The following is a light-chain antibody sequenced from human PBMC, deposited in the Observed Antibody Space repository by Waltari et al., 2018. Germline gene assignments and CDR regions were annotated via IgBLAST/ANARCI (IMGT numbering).Light chain of an antibody. V-gene: IGLV1-40*01. J-gene: IGLJ6*01. CDR3: QSYDSSLSGSV. CDR2: GNT. CDR1: SSNIGAPYD. Sequence: QSVLTQPPSVSGAPGLRVTISCPGSSSNIGAPYDVHWYQQLPGTAPKLLIYGNTNRPSGVPDRFSGSKSGTSASLAITGLQAEDEADYYCQSYDSSLSGSVFGGGTKVTVL.